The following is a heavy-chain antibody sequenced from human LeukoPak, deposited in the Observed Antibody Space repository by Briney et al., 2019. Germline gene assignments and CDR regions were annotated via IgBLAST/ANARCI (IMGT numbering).Heavy chain of an antibody. D-gene: IGHD6-13*01. CDR3: ARDGDPGSSSARVYFDY. V-gene: IGHV3-30*03. J-gene: IGHJ4*02. CDR2: ISYDGSNK. CDR1: GFTFSSYG. Sequence: QTGGSLRLSCAASGFTFSSYGMHWVRQAPGKGLEWVAVISYDGSNKYYADSVKGRFTISRDNSKNTLYLQMNSLRAEDTAVYYCARDGDPGSSSARVYFDYWGQGTLVTVSS.